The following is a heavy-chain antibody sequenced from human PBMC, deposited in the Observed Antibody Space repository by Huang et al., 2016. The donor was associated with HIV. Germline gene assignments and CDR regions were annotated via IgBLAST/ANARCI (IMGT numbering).Heavy chain of an antibody. CDR2: FDPEDGKP. CDR3: ATRTPGFLERLLVY. Sequence: QVHLEQSGAEVRKPGASVKVSCKVSGDILNQVSIHWVRQPPGKGLEWMGGFDPEDGKPIYAQTFQGRVTMTEDTSRDTAYMELSGLKSEDTAMYYCATRTPGFLERLLVYWGQGTLVTVSS. J-gene: IGHJ4*02. CDR1: GDILNQVS. D-gene: IGHD3-3*01. V-gene: IGHV1-24*01.